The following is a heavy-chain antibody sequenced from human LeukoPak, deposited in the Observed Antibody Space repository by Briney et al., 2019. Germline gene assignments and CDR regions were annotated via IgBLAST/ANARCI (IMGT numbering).Heavy chain of an antibody. D-gene: IGHD3-3*01. CDR1: GFTFSSYW. CDR3: ARDYDFWSGSPDNGAFDI. CDR2: IYTSGST. Sequence: GSLRLSCAASGFTFSSYWMSWVRQAPGKGLEWIGRIYTSGSTNYNPSLKSRVTISVDTSKNQFSLKLSSVTAADTAVYYCARDYDFWSGSPDNGAFDIWGQGTMVTVSS. J-gene: IGHJ3*02. V-gene: IGHV4-4*08.